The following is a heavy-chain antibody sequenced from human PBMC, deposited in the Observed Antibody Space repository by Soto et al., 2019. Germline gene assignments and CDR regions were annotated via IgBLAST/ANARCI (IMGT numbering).Heavy chain of an antibody. CDR1: DDFISSYY. J-gene: IGHJ6*02. D-gene: IGHD3-9*01. Sequence: SETLSLTCTVSDDFISSYYWNWIRQPAGKGLAWIGRVSTNGATNYNPSLESRVTMSVDTSKNQFSLKLTSVTAADTAVYFCARADYEILTGSYAMDVWGQGTTVTVSS. V-gene: IGHV4-4*07. CDR2: VSTNGAT. CDR3: ARADYEILTGSYAMDV.